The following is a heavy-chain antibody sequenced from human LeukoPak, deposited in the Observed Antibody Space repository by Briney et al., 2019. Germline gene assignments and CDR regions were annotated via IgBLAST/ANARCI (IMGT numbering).Heavy chain of an antibody. V-gene: IGHV3-43*02. CDR2: ISGDGGST. CDR3: AKDLTSMTTVTYFDY. J-gene: IGHJ4*02. D-gene: IGHD4-17*01. Sequence: GGSLRLSCAASGFTFSSYAMHWVRQAPGKGLEWVSLISGDGGSTYYADSVKGRFTISRDNSKNSLYLQMNSLRTEDTALYYCAKDLTSMTTVTYFDYWGQGTLVTVSS. CDR1: GFTFSSYA.